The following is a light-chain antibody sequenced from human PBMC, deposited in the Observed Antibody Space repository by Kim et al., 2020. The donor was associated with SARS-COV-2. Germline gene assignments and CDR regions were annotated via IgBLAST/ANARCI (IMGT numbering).Light chain of an antibody. V-gene: IGLV2-23*02. CDR2: EVS. Sequence: QSALTQPASVSGSPGQSITISCTGTSSDVGSYNLVSWYQQHPGKAPKLMIYEVSKRPSGVSNRFSGSKSGNTASLTISGLQAEDEAGYYCCSYAGSSTLGVFGTGTKVTVL. CDR1: SSDVGSYNL. CDR3: CSYAGSSTLGV. J-gene: IGLJ1*01.